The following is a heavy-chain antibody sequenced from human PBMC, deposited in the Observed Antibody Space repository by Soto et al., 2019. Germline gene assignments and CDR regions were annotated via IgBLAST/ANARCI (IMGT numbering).Heavy chain of an antibody. Sequence: SETLSLTCSVSGDSITTNGYYWGWIRQPPGKGLQWIGNVYWTGSTFSHPSLTSRVFISVDTSKNEFSLRLTSVTAADAAVYFCVGFRSHTIFSFWGQGTLVTVSS. V-gene: IGHV4-39*01. CDR3: VGFRSHTIFSF. J-gene: IGHJ4*02. D-gene: IGHD3-9*01. CDR2: VYWTGST. CDR1: GDSITTNGYY.